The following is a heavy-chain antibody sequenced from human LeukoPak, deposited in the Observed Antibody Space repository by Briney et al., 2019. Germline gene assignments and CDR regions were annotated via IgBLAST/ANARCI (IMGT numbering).Heavy chain of an antibody. CDR2: ISGSGENT. V-gene: IGHV3-23*01. CDR1: GFTFSSYE. D-gene: IGHD7-27*01. Sequence: GGSLRLSCAASGFTFSSYEMNWVRQAPGKGLEWVSAISGSGENTYYADSVKGRFTISRDNSKNTLYLQMNSLRAEDTAVYYCAKDDAWGRYKDWGQGILVTVSS. J-gene: IGHJ1*01. CDR3: AKDDAWGRYKD.